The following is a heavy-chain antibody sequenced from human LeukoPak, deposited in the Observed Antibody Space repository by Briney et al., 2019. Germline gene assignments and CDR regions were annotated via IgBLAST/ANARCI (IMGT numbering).Heavy chain of an antibody. V-gene: IGHV4-39*01. CDR3: ARHADRHFDDLLGGLGGDF. J-gene: IGHJ1*01. CDR2: TNHRGST. D-gene: IGHD3-9*01. Sequence: PPDTLSLTCTGSQVAISNTECDRRSIRHPPGNHTDRAGHTNHRGSTYFNPSLKSRVSISVDTSKNQLSVHLTSLTAADTALYYCARHADRHFDDLLGGLGGDFWGQGILVTVSS. CDR1: QVAISNTECD.